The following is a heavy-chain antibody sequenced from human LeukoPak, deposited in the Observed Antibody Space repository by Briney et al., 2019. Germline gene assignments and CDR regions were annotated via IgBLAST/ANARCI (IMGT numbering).Heavy chain of an antibody. D-gene: IGHD6-13*01. CDR2: INPTSGST. CDR1: GYTFTDNY. CDR3: ARSTITTPAAGHFDL. V-gene: IGHV1-2*06. Sequence: ASVKVSCKSSGYTFTDNYVHWVRQAPGQGLEGMGRINPTSGSTNSAQNFQGRVTISTDTSISTAYLELNSLIFDDTAVFYCARSTITTPAAGHFDLWGRGTLVTVSS. J-gene: IGHJ2*01.